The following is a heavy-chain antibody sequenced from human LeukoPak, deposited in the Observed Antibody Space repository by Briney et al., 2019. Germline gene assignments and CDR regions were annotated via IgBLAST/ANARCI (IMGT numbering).Heavy chain of an antibody. CDR1: GFSFSSDW. D-gene: IGHD6-6*01. Sequence: GGSLRLSHAVSGFSFSSDWIHGVRQAPPRGVVCVSRISSYERSTTYADCVRGRFTISRDNAKHTLYLQMNSLRVEDTAVYYCAREYTSSSGRAFDYWGQGTLVTVSP. CDR3: AREYTSSSGRAFDY. J-gene: IGHJ4*02. CDR2: ISSYERST. V-gene: IGHV3-74*03.